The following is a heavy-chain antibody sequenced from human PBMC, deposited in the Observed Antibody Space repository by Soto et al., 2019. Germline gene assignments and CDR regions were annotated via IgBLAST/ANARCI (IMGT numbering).Heavy chain of an antibody. CDR1: GSTFSSYA. CDR2: ISSNGGST. CDR3: VKGGVGGGSYYSSIPRLRNYYFDY. D-gene: IGHD1-26*01. Sequence: QPGGSLRLSCSASGSTFSSYAMHWVRQAPGKGLEYVSAISSNGGSTYYADSVKGRFTISRDNSKNTLYLQMSSLRAEDTAVYYCVKGGVGGGSYYSSIPRLRNYYFDYWGQGTLVTVSS. V-gene: IGHV3-64D*06. J-gene: IGHJ4*02.